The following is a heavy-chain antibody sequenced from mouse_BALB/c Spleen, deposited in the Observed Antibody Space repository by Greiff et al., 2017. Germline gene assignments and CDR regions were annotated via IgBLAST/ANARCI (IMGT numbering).Heavy chain of an antibody. V-gene: IGHV5-17*02. Sequence: EVKLMESGGGLVQPGGSRKLSCAASGFTFSSFGMHWVRQAPEKGLEWVAYISSGSSTIYYADTVKGRFTISRDNPKNTLFLQMTSLRSEDTAMYYCARSLLDYWGQGTSVTVSS. CDR1: GFTFSSFG. D-gene: IGHD6-1*01. J-gene: IGHJ4*01. CDR3: ARSLLDY. CDR2: ISSGSSTI.